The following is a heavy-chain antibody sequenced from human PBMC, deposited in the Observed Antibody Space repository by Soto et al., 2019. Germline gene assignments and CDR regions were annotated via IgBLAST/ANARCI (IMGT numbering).Heavy chain of an antibody. D-gene: IGHD6-13*01. V-gene: IGHV4-39*01. Sequence: SETLSLTCTVSGGSISSSSYYWGWIRQPPGKGLEWIGSIYYSGSTYYNPSLKSRVTISVDTSKNQFSLKLSSVTAADTAVYYCARTPYSSSRNYYYYGMDVWGQGTTVT. CDR3: ARTPYSSSRNYYYYGMDV. CDR1: GGSISSSSYY. J-gene: IGHJ6*02. CDR2: IYYSGST.